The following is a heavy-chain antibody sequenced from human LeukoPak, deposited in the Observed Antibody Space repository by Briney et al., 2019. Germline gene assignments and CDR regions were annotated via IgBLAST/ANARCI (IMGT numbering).Heavy chain of an antibody. V-gene: IGHV1-18*01. CDR2: ISAYNGNT. CDR3: ATGSGSSTAPNGDY. D-gene: IGHD1-26*01. CDR1: GYTFTTYG. J-gene: IGHJ4*02. Sequence: ASVKVSCKASGYTFTTYGVSWVRQAPGQGLEWMGWISAYNGNTNYAQKLQGRVTMTEDTSTDTAYMELSSLRSEDTAVYYCATGSGSSTAPNGDYWGQGTLVTVSS.